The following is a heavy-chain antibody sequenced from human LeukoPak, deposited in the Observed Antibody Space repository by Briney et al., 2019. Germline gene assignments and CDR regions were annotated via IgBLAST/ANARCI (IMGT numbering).Heavy chain of an antibody. CDR1: GFTFSSCG. CDR2: IGPTGTDR. Sequence: GGSLRLSCGASGFTFSSCGFNWVRQAPGKGLEWVSSIGPTGTDRYYADSVRGRFTISRDNAKNSMYLQMDSLRDEDTAVYYCATETIGRHYDYWGQGTLLTVSS. V-gene: IGHV3-21*01. J-gene: IGHJ4*02. CDR3: ATETIGRHYDY. D-gene: IGHD1-14*01.